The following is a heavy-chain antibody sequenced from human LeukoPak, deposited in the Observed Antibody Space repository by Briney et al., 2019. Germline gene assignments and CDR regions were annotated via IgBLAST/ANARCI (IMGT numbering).Heavy chain of an antibody. CDR1: GGSFSGYY. CDR3: ARHPRPDIVVVVAAQANWFDP. J-gene: IGHJ5*02. CDR2: INHSGST. D-gene: IGHD2-15*01. V-gene: IGHV4-34*01. Sequence: SETLSLTCAVYGGSFSGYYWSWIRQPPGKGLEWIGEINHSGSTNYNPSLKSRVTISVDTSKNQFSLKLSSVTAADTAVYYCARHPRPDIVVVVAAQANWFDPWGQGTLVTVSS.